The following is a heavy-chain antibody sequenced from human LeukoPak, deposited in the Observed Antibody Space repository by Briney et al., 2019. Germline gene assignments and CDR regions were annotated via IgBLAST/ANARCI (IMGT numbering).Heavy chain of an antibody. J-gene: IGHJ4*02. CDR3: ARDQYSYAHAAH. CDR1: GFSFSSCD. V-gene: IGHV3-48*01. Sequence: SGGSLSLSCAASGFSFSSCDMNWVRQAPGKGLEWVSYITASSSTIYYADSVKGRFTISRDNSKNTLHLQMNSLRAEDTAVYYCARDQYSYAHAAHWGQGTLVTVSS. CDR2: ITASSSTI. D-gene: IGHD5-18*01.